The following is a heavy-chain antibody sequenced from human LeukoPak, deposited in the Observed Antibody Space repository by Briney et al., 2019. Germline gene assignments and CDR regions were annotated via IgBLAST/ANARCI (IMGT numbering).Heavy chain of an antibody. CDR3: AREKTGGAAFDI. D-gene: IGHD7-27*01. Sequence: ASVKVSCKASGYTLTGYYMHWVRQTPGQGLEWVGWIKPDSGGTNYAQQFQGRVTMTRDTSINRAYMELSRLRSDDTALYYCAREKTGGAAFDIWGQGTMVTVSS. J-gene: IGHJ3*02. CDR2: IKPDSGGT. CDR1: GYTLTGYY. V-gene: IGHV1-2*02.